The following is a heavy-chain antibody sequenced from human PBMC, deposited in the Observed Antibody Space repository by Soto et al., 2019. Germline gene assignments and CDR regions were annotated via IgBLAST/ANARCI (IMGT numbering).Heavy chain of an antibody. V-gene: IGHV4-4*02. CDR3: ATQTISYTWGV. D-gene: IGHD3-16*01. J-gene: IGHJ6*02. Sequence: QVQLQESGPGLVKPSETLSLTCAVSGGPITTTTWWAWVRLPPGKGLEWIGELHHDGTTNYNPSLESRITMSLDKSNTHFSLKLTSVTAADTAIYYCATQTISYTWGVWGRGTTVTVSS. CDR1: GGPITTTTW. CDR2: LHHDGTT.